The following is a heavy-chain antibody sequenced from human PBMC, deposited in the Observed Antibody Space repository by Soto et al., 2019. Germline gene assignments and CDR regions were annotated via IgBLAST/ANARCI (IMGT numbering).Heavy chain of an antibody. Sequence: PSETLSLTCTASGGSISSSSYYWGWIRQPPGKGLEWIGSIYYSGSTYYNPSLKSRVTISVDTSKNQFSLKLSSVTAADTAVYYCARQGLAMATINYFDYWGQGTLVTVSS. J-gene: IGHJ4*02. CDR3: ARQGLAMATINYFDY. V-gene: IGHV4-39*01. CDR1: GGSISSSSYY. D-gene: IGHD5-12*01. CDR2: IYYSGST.